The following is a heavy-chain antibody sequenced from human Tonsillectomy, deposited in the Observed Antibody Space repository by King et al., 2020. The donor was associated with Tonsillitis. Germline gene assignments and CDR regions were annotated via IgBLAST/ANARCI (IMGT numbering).Heavy chain of an antibody. CDR2: INPNSGGT. CDR3: ARAGTAMAKGNWFDP. V-gene: IGHV1-2*02. CDR1: GYTFTGYY. J-gene: IGHJ5*02. D-gene: IGHD5-18*01. Sequence: VQLVESGAEVKKPGASVKVSCKASGYTFTGYYMHWVRQAPGQGLEWMGWINPNSGGTNYAQKFQGRGTMTRDTSISTAYMELSRLRSDDTAVYYCARAGTAMAKGNWFDPWGQGTLVTVSS.